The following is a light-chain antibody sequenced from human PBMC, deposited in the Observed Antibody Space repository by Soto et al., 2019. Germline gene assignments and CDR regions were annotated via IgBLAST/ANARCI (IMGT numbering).Light chain of an antibody. J-gene: IGKJ1*01. CDR2: GAS. Sequence: EIVLTQSPGSLSLSPGERATLSCRASQSVDSSFFAWYQKKPGQAPRLLIYGASKSATGIPDRFSGSGSGTDFTLTVSRLEPEDFAVYYCQQYVSSVTFGQGTKVEIK. CDR1: QSVDSSF. CDR3: QQYVSSVT. V-gene: IGKV3-20*01.